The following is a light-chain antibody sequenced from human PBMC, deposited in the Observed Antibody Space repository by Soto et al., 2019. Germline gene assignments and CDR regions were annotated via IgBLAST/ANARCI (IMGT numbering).Light chain of an antibody. V-gene: IGLV2-14*01. CDR3: SSYTSSSTYV. J-gene: IGLJ1*01. CDR2: EVS. CDR1: STDVGGYNY. Sequence: QSVLTQPASVSGSPGQSITISCTGSSTDVGGYNYVSWYQQHPGKAPKVMIYEVSNRPSGVSNRFSGSKSGNTASLTISGLQAEDEADYYCSSYTSSSTYVFGTRTKLTVL.